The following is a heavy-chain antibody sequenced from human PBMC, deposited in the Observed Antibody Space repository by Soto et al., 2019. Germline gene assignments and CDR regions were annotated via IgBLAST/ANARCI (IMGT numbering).Heavy chain of an antibody. CDR2: IKEDSSQK. Sequence: GSLSLSCVASGFTFSDYWMTWVRQAPGKGLKWMDNIKEDSSQKYYVDSVKGRFTISRDNAANSLYLKLKYLGAEDTDVNNRATYCGSPSCRSYWGQGTRVTVSS. D-gene: IGHD2-2*01. V-gene: IGHV3-7*05. CDR3: ATYCGSPSCRSY. J-gene: IGHJ1*01. CDR1: GFTFSDYW.